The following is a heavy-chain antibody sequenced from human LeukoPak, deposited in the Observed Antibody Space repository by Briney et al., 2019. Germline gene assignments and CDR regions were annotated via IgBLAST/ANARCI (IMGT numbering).Heavy chain of an antibody. Sequence: PSETLSLTCTVSGGSISSYYWSWIRQPAGKGPEWIGRIYTSGSTNYNPSLKSRVTMSVDTSKNQFSLKLSSVTAADTAVYYCARDYRGYYDSSGYYGVWFDPWGQGTLVTVSS. CDR3: ARDYRGYYDSSGYYGVWFDP. V-gene: IGHV4-4*07. CDR1: GGSISSYY. D-gene: IGHD3-22*01. J-gene: IGHJ5*02. CDR2: IYTSGST.